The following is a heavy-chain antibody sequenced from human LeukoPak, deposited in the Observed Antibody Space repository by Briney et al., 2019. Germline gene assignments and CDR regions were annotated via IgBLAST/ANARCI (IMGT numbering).Heavy chain of an antibody. Sequence: ASVKVSCKASGYTFTSCDINWVRQATGQGLEWMGWMNPNSGNTGYAQKFQGRVTMTRNTSISTAYMELSSLRSEDTAVYYCARGRNKGLRYPILFDYWGQGTLVTVSS. D-gene: IGHD2-21*02. CDR2: MNPNSGNT. J-gene: IGHJ4*02. CDR3: ARGRNKGLRYPILFDY. CDR1: GYTFTSCD. V-gene: IGHV1-8*01.